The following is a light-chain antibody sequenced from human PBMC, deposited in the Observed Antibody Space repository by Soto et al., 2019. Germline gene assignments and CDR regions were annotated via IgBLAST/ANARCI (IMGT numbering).Light chain of an antibody. Sequence: DIQMTQSPSSLSASVGGRVTFSCRASQNIGSSLNWYQQKPGRAPELLVYAASSLQTGVPSRFSGSGSGTDFTRTIASLQTEDFATYYGKQSYTVLWTFVQGTKVDI. CDR2: AAS. CDR1: QNIGSS. CDR3: KQSYTVLWT. V-gene: IGKV1-39*01. J-gene: IGKJ1*01.